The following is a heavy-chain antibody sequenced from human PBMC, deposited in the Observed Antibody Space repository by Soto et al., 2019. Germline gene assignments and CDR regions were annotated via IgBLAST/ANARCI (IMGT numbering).Heavy chain of an antibody. CDR1: GFTFSSYW. D-gene: IGHD6-19*01. J-gene: IGHJ4*02. CDR2: IKQDGSEK. CDR3: AREGYSSGWYEPYYFDY. Sequence: GGSLRLSCAASGFTFSSYWMSWVRQAPGKGLEWVANIKQDGSEKYYVDSVKGRFTISRDNAKNSLYLQMNSLRAEDMAVYYCAREGYSSGWYEPYYFDYWGQGTLVTVSS. V-gene: IGHV3-7*01.